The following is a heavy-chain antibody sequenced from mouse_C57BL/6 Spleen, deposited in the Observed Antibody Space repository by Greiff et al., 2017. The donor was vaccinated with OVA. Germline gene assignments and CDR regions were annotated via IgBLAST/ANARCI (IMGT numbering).Heavy chain of an antibody. CDR2: IYPGDGDT. V-gene: IGHV1-80*01. CDR3: ARYYYGSSHGGFDY. CDR1: GYAFSSYW. Sequence: VQLVESGAELVKPGASVKISCKASGYAFSSYWMNWVKQRPGKGLEWIGQIYPGDGDTNYNGKFKGKATLTADKSSSTAYMQLSSLTSEDSAVYFSARYYYGSSHGGFDYWGQGTTLTVSS. D-gene: IGHD1-1*01. J-gene: IGHJ2*01.